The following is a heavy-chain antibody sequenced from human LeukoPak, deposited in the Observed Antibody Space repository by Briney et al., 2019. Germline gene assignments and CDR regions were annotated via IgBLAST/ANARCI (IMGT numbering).Heavy chain of an antibody. V-gene: IGHV4-34*01. D-gene: IGHD4-11*01. CDR2: INHSGYT. CDR1: GVSFDNYY. J-gene: IGHJ4*02. Sequence: SETLSLTCAVSGVSFDNYYWSWVRQTPGKGLEWIGEINHSGYTNDNPSLKSRVTLSIDTSRKQFSLNLRSVTVADAGIYYCTRMTRGHDYWGQGTQVTVSS. CDR3: TRMTRGHDY.